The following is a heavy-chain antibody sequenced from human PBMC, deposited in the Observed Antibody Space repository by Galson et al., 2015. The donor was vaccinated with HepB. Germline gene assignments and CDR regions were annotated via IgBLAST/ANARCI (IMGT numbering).Heavy chain of an antibody. Sequence: SLRLSCAASGFNFSDYYMSWIRQAPGKGLEWVSSISSGGYYTDYADSVKGRFTISRDNAKNSLFLQMNSLRADDTAVYYCARVLSTSWASGFDYWGQGTLVTVS. CDR2: ISSGGYYT. CDR1: GFNFSDYY. J-gene: IGHJ4*02. V-gene: IGHV3-11*06. CDR3: ARVLSTSWASGFDY. D-gene: IGHD2-2*01.